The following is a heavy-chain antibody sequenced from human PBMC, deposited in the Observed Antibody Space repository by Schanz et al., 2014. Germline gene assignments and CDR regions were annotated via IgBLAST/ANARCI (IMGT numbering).Heavy chain of an antibody. CDR1: GGSISSSSYY. CDR3: ARHSGYYYYYGMDV. Sequence: QLQLQESGPGLVKPSETLSLTCTVSGGSISSSSYYWGWIRQPPGKGLEWIGSIYYSGSTYYNPSLKSRAPISVDTSKTRFPLKLSSVPAADTAVYYCARHSGYYYYYGMDVWGQGTTVTVSS. J-gene: IGHJ6*02. CDR2: IYYSGST. V-gene: IGHV4-39*01.